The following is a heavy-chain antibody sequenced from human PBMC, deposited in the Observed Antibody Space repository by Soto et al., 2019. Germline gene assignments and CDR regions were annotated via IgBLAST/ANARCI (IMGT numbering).Heavy chain of an antibody. CDR1: GYTFTALY. V-gene: IGHV1-2*02. CDR3: TTLRLDP. D-gene: IGHD2-21*02. CDR2: VNPNTGLT. J-gene: IGHJ5*02. Sequence: ASVKVSCKASGYTFTALYMNLVRQAPGQGLEWMGWVNPNTGLTKLAQKFQGRVTMTRDTSISTAYMELTRLTSDDTAVYYCTTLRLDPWGQGTLVTVSS.